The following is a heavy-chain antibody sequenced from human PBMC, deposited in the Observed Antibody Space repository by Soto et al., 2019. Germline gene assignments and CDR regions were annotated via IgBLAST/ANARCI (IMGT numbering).Heavy chain of an antibody. CDR3: VRTSLVVAAATREDY. D-gene: IGHD2-15*01. CDR2: INSDGSST. J-gene: IGHJ4*02. Sequence: EVQLVESGGGLVQPGGSLRLSCAASGFTCSSYWMHWVRQAPGNGLVWVSRINSDGSSTSYAESVERRFTITRDNAKNTLYLQMNSLRAEDTAVYYCVRTSLVVAAATREDYWGQGTLVTVSS. V-gene: IGHV3-74*01. CDR1: GFTCSSYW.